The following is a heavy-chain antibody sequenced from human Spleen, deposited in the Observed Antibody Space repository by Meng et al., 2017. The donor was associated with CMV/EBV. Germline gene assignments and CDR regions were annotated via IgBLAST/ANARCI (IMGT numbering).Heavy chain of an antibody. D-gene: IGHD6-13*01. CDR2: ISSSSSYI. Sequence: GESLKISCAASGFTFSSYSMNWVRQAPGKGLEWVSSISSSSSYIDYADSVKGRFTISRDNAKNSLYLQMNSLRAEDTAVYYCARDSSSWYDYYYGMDVWGQGTTVTVSS. CDR1: GFTFSSYS. CDR3: ARDSSSWYDYYYGMDV. J-gene: IGHJ6*02. V-gene: IGHV3-21*01.